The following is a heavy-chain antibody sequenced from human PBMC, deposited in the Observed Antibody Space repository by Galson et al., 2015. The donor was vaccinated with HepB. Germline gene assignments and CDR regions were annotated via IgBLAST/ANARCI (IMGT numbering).Heavy chain of an antibody. D-gene: IGHD2-2*01. CDR3: AIVPAGVDYFDY. V-gene: IGHV3-74*01. Sequence: LRLSCAASGFTFSSYWMHWVRQAPGKGLVWVSRINSDGSSTSYADSVKGRFTISRDNAKNTLYLQMNSLRAEDTAVYYCAIVPAGVDYFDYWGQGTLVTVSS. CDR2: INSDGSST. CDR1: GFTFSSYW. J-gene: IGHJ4*02.